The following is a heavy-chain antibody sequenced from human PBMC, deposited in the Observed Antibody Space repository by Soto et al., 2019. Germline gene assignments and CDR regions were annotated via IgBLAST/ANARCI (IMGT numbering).Heavy chain of an antibody. CDR1: WGKIINHG. D-gene: IGHD4-17*01. CDR2: IYYSGST. CDR3: ARRYGDYFDY. V-gene: IGHV4-59*08. J-gene: IGHJ4*02. Sequence: ASQTNPLPRTVAWGKIINHGCSWIRQPPGKGLEWIGYIYYSGSTNYNPSLKSRVTISVDTSKNQFSLKLSSVTAADTAVYYCARRYGDYFDYWGQGTLVTVSS.